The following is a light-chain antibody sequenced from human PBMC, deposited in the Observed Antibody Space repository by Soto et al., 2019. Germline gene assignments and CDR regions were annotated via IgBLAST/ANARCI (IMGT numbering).Light chain of an antibody. Sequence: QSALTQPPSASGSPGQSVTISCTGTSSDVGGYNYVSWYQQHPGKAPKLMIYEVSKRPSGVPDRFSGSKSGNTAPLTVSGLQAEDGADYYCSSYAGSNNLVFGGGTKLTVL. V-gene: IGLV2-8*01. CDR2: EVS. CDR3: SSYAGSNNLV. J-gene: IGLJ2*01. CDR1: SSDVGGYNY.